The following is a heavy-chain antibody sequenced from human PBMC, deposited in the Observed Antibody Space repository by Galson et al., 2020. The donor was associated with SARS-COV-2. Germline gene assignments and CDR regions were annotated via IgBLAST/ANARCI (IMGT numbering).Heavy chain of an antibody. CDR1: GGSVSSGSYY. CDR3: ARTWNHDTFLDDAFDF. Sequence: SETLSLTCTVSGGSVSSGSYYWSWIRQPPGKGLEWIGYIYYSGSTNCNPSLKSRVTISVDTSKNQFSLRLSSVTAADTAVYYCARTWNHDTFLDDAFDFWGQGTMVTVSS. D-gene: IGHD1-1*01. J-gene: IGHJ3*01. V-gene: IGHV4-61*01. CDR2: IYYSGST.